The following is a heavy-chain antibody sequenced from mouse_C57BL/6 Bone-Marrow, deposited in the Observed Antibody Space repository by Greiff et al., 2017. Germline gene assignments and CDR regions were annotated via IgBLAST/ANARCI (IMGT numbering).Heavy chain of an antibody. J-gene: IGHJ4*01. CDR2: IDPSDSYT. CDR1: GYTFTSYW. Sequence: VQLQQPGAELVKPGASVKLSCKASGYTFTSYWMQWVKQRPGQGLEWIGEIDPSDSYTNYTQKFKGKATLTVDTSSSTAYLQLSSLTSEDSAVYYCARDSSGSYAMDYWGQGTSVTVSS. D-gene: IGHD3-2*02. CDR3: ARDSSGSYAMDY. V-gene: IGHV1-50*01.